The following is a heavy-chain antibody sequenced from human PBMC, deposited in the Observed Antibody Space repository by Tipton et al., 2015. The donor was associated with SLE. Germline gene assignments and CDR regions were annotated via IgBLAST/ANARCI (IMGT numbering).Heavy chain of an antibody. CDR2: IYYSGST. CDR1: GGSISSHY. V-gene: IGHV4-59*11. J-gene: IGHJ4*02. CDR3: ARDSEQQLVLDY. Sequence: TLSLTCTVSGGSISSHYWTWIRQPPGKGLEWIGYIYYSGSTNYNPSLKSRVTISVDTSKSQFSLKLSSVTAADTAVYYCARDSEQQLVLDYWGQGTLVTVSS. D-gene: IGHD6-13*01.